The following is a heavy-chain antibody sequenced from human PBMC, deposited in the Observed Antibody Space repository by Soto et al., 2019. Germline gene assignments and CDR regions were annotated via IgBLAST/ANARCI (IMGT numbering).Heavy chain of an antibody. J-gene: IGHJ5*02. CDR1: GFTFTNAW. CDR2: IKTKSEGETT. CDR3: TTHFSS. Sequence: PGGSLRLSCAASGFTFTNAWMSWVRQAPGKGLEWVAHIKTKSEGETTHYAAPVKGRFAISRDDSKTTLYLQMNSLKTEDTAVYYCTTHFSSWGQGTLVTVSS. V-gene: IGHV3-15*01.